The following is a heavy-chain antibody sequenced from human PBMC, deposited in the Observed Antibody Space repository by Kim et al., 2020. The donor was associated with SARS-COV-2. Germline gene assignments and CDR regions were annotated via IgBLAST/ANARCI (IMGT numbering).Heavy chain of an antibody. CDR2: ISSSSSYI. D-gene: IGHD1-26*01. Sequence: GGSLRLSCAASGFTFSSYSMNWVRQAPGKGLEWVSSISSSSSYIYYADSVKGRFTISRDNAKNSLYLQMNSLRAEDTAVYYCARAVSLAGARSTMRPEGGIWGQGTMVTVSS. V-gene: IGHV3-21*01. CDR1: GFTFSSYS. CDR3: ARAVSLAGARSTMRPEGGI. J-gene: IGHJ3*02.